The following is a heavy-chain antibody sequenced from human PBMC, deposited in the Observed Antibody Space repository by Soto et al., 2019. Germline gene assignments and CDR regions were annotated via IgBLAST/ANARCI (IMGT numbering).Heavy chain of an antibody. J-gene: IGHJ5*02. D-gene: IGHD6-13*01. CDR2: IDSSGEK. V-gene: IGHV2-26*01. Sequence: QVTLKESGPVLVKPTETLTLRCTVSGLSITDSEMGVSWIRQPPGQPLEWLAHIDSSGEKSYRTFLKSRLAISKATSKSQIVLTMTSMDPADTATYYCARRHLAVAASPWFVPWGHGIPVTVSS. CDR1: GLSITDSEMG. CDR3: ARRHLAVAASPWFVP.